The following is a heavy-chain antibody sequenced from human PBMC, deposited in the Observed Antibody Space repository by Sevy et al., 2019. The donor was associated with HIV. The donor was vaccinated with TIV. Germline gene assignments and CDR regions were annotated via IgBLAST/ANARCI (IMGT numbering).Heavy chain of an antibody. Sequence: GGSLRLSCAASGFTFSSYSMNWVRQAPGKGLEWVSAISSSSSYIYYADSVKGRFTISRDNAKNSLYLQMNSLRAEDTAVYYCARDALIAAAGTVDYWGQRTLVTISS. V-gene: IGHV3-21*01. CDR2: ISSSSSYI. J-gene: IGHJ4*02. D-gene: IGHD6-13*01. CDR3: ARDALIAAAGTVDY. CDR1: GFTFSSYS.